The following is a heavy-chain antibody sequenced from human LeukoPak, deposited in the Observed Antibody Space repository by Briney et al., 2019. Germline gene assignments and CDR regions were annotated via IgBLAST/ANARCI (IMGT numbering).Heavy chain of an antibody. CDR1: GFTFSDYY. D-gene: IGHD6-6*01. CDR2: ISSRGTTI. CDR3: ARGWDDLAARGYYFDY. V-gene: IGHV3-11*04. J-gene: IGHJ4*02. Sequence: PGGSLRLSCEASGFTFSDYYITWIRQAPGKGLEWVSNISSRGTTIYYADSVKGRFTISRDNAKNSLYLQMNSLRAEDTAVYYCARGWDDLAARGYYFDYWGQGTLVTVSS.